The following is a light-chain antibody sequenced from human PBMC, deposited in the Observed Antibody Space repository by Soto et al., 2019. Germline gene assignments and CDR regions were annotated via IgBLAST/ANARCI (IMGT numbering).Light chain of an antibody. CDR1: QGIKDY. V-gene: IGKV3-15*01. Sequence: EIVMTQSPATLSVSPGERATLSCRASQGIKDYVAWFQQKPRQAPRLLIYGASTRATAIPARFSGSGSGTEFTLSISSLESEDFAVYYGQQYNTWAWTFGQGAKVESK. CDR2: GAS. CDR3: QQYNTWAWT. J-gene: IGKJ1*01.